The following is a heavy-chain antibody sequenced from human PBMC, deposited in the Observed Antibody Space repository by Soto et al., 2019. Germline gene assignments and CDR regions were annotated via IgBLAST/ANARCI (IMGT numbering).Heavy chain of an antibody. CDR2: INYSGST. J-gene: IGHJ6*02. CDR1: GGSFSGCY. Sequence: SDTLSLTCAFSGGSFSGCYWGWVRQPPGKGLEWVGEINYSGSTNYNPSLKRRVTISVDTSKNQVSLKVTSVTAADTAMYYCARRNYFYALDVWGQGTTVTVSS. CDR3: ARRNYFYALDV. V-gene: IGHV4-34*01.